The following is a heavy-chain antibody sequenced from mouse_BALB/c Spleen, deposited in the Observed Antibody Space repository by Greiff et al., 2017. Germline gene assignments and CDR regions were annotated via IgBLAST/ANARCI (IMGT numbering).Heavy chain of an antibody. CDR1: GYTFTSYW. CDR3: ARSRYDYDPYYAMDY. D-gene: IGHD2-4*01. CDR2: INPSTGYT. V-gene: IGHV1-7*01. Sequence: VQLQQSGAELAKPGASVKMSCKASGYTFTSYWMHWVKQRPGQGLEWIGYINPSTGYTEYNQKFKDKATLTADKSSSTAYMQLSSLTSEDSAVYYCARSRYDYDPYYAMDYWGQGTSVTVSS. J-gene: IGHJ4*01.